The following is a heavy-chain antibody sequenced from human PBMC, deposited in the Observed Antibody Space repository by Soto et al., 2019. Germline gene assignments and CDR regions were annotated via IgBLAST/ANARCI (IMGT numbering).Heavy chain of an antibody. CDR3: ASLRSGPDNGWYWALDY. Sequence: QLQLQESGPGLVKPSETLSLICSVSGGSINSGGHHWGWIRQPPGKGLEWIGNIHYSGSTNYNPSLKSRVTMSVDTSKNQFSLKLSSVTAADTAVYSCASLRSGPDNGWYWALDYWGRGILVTVSS. V-gene: IGHV4-39*01. CDR2: IHYSGST. J-gene: IGHJ4*02. D-gene: IGHD6-19*01. CDR1: GGSINSGGHH.